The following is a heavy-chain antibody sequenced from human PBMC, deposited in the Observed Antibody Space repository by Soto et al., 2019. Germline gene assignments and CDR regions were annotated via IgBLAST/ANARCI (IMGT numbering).Heavy chain of an antibody. CDR2: IIPDFGTA. V-gene: IGHV1-69*12. J-gene: IGHJ6*02. D-gene: IGHD2-15*01. Sequence: QVQLVQSGAEVKKPGSSVKVSCKASGGTFGSNAISWVRKAPGQGLEWMGGIIPDFGTANYAQKFQGRVTHSADESTSKAYLELSILTSADTAVYNCARHPGGRGYYYGMDVWGQGTTVTVSS. CDR3: ARHPGGRGYYYGMDV. CDR1: GGTFGSNA.